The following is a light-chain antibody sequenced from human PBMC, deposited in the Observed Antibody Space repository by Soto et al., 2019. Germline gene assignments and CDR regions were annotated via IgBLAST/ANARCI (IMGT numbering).Light chain of an antibody. V-gene: IGLV2-23*02. CDR3: CSYAGSTTQTYV. CDR2: EVS. Sequence: QSVLTQPASVSGSPGQSITISCTGTHSDVGSYNLVPWYQQHPGKAPKVIIYEVSERPSGVSDRFSGSKSGNTASLMISGLQAEDEADYYCCSYAGSTTQTYVFGSGTKVTVL. CDR1: HSDVGSYNL. J-gene: IGLJ1*01.